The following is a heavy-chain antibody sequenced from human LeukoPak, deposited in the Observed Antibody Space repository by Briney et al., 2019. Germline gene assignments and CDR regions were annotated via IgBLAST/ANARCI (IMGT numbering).Heavy chain of an antibody. J-gene: IGHJ3*02. V-gene: IGHV4-61*02. CDR2: IYTSGSI. D-gene: IGHD7-27*01. CDR3: ARYALGLFDAFDI. Sequence: PSQTLSLTCTVSGGSISSGSYYWSWIRQPAGKGLEWIGRIYTSGSINYNPSLKSRVTISVDTSKNQFSLKLSSVTAADTAVYYCARYALGLFDAFDIWGQGTMVTVSS. CDR1: GGSISSGSYY.